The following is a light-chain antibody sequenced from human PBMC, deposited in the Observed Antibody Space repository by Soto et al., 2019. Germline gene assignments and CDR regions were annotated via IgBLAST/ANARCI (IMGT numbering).Light chain of an antibody. J-gene: IGKJ2*01. Sequence: EIVLTQSPATLSLSPGERATLSCRASQSVSSYLAWYQQKPGRAPRLLIYDASNSATGIPARFSGGGSGTDFTLTISSLEPEDFAVYYCQQRFNWPRFTFGQGTKLEIK. CDR3: QQRFNWPRFT. V-gene: IGKV3-11*01. CDR1: QSVSSY. CDR2: DAS.